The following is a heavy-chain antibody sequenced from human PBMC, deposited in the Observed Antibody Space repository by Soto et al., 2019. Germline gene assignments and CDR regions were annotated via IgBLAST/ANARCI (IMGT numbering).Heavy chain of an antibody. CDR2: INAGNGNT. CDR3: ARDRIPWSGYHSYFDY. J-gene: IGHJ4*02. D-gene: IGHD3-3*01. V-gene: IGHV1-3*01. CDR1: GYTFTSYA. Sequence: ASVKVSCKASGYTFTSYAMHWVRQAPGQRLEWMGWINAGNGNTKYSQKFQGRVTITRDTSASTAYMELSSLRSEDTAVYYCARDRIPWSGYHSYFDYWGQGTLVTVT.